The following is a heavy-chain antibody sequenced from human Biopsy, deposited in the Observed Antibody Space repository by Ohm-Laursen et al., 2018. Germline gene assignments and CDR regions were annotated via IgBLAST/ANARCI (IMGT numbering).Heavy chain of an antibody. V-gene: IGHV1-69*06. CDR3: ATVRGLVWFGELIA. Sequence: SVKVSCKVIGGTFSASGISWVRLAPGHGLEFVGGIIPIFQTTHYAQSFQGRVTIVADKSTSTAYMELSSLRSDDTAIYYCATVRGLVWFGELIAWGQGTLVTVSS. J-gene: IGHJ5*02. CDR2: IIPIFQTT. CDR1: GGTFSASG. D-gene: IGHD3-10*01.